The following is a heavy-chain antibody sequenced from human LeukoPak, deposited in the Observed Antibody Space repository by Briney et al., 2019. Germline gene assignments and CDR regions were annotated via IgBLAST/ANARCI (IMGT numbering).Heavy chain of an antibody. Sequence: GGSLRLSCAASGFTFSSYAMHWVRQAPGKGLERVAFISSDGSNKYYADSVKGRFTISRDNSKNTLYLQMNSLRHEDTAVYYCDPHDSASQFWGQGTLVTVSS. D-gene: IGHD6-6*01. V-gene: IGHV3-30-3*01. CDR2: ISSDGSNK. CDR3: DPHDSASQF. J-gene: IGHJ4*02. CDR1: GFTFSSYA.